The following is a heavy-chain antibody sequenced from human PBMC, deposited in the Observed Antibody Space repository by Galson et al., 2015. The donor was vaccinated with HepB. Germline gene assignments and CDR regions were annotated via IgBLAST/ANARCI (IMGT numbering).Heavy chain of an antibody. CDR3: ARTEEPTTLGDEGLLFDP. V-gene: IGHV4-31*03. CDR2: ISHTGGT. Sequence: TLSLTCTVSGYSISSGGFYWSWIRQRPGKGLEWLGYISHTGGTYYNPSLGGRLTLSVDRWKNQLSLKLKSVTAADTAVYYGARTEEPTTLGDEGLLFDPWGQGTLVIVSS. D-gene: IGHD2/OR15-2a*01. CDR1: GYSISSGGFY. J-gene: IGHJ5*02.